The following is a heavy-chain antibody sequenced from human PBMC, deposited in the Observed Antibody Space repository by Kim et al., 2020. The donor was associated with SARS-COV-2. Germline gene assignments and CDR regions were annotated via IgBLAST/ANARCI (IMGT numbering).Heavy chain of an antibody. CDR2: ISGSGGST. D-gene: IGHD2-2*01. CDR1: GFTFSSYA. CDR3: ASRYCSSTSCPDSEIDY. V-gene: IGHV3-23*01. Sequence: GGSLRLSCAASGFTFSSYAMSWVRQAPGKGLEWVSAISGSGGSTYYADSVKGRFTISRDNSKNTLYLQMNSLRAEDTAVYYCASRYCSSTSCPDSEIDYWGQGTLVTVSS. J-gene: IGHJ4*02.